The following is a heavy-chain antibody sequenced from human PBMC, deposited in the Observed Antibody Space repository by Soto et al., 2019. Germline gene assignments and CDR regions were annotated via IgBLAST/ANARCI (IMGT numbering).Heavy chain of an antibody. D-gene: IGHD3-22*01. CDR1: GFTFSSYW. Sequence: EVQLVESGGGLVQPGGSLRLSCAASGFTFSSYWVSWVRQAPGKGLEWVANIKQDGSEKYYVDSVKGRFTISRDNAKNSLYLQMNSLRAEDTAVYYCARGYYDSSGYGFDYWGQGTLVTVSS. V-gene: IGHV3-7*03. J-gene: IGHJ4*02. CDR2: IKQDGSEK. CDR3: ARGYYDSSGYGFDY.